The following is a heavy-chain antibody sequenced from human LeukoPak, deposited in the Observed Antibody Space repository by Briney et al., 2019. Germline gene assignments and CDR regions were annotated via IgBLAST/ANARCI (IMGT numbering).Heavy chain of an antibody. CDR3: ARTNQISETAFDI. CDR2: ILSSGST. CDR1: GGSISSYY. V-gene: IGHV4-59*01. J-gene: IGHJ3*02. Sequence: PSETLSLTCAVSGGSISSYYWSWIRQPAGKGLEWIGYILSSGSTNYNPSVKSRVTISVDTSKNQFSLKLSSVTAADTAVYYCARTNQISETAFDIWGQGTMVIVTS. D-gene: IGHD1-14*01.